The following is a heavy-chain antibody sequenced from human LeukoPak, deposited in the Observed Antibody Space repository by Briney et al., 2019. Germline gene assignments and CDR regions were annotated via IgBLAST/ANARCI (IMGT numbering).Heavy chain of an antibody. CDR2: INWNGGST. CDR3: AREEYSSSSGMYFDY. D-gene: IGHD6-6*01. J-gene: IGHJ4*02. V-gene: IGHV3-20*04. Sequence: GGSLRLSCAASGFTFDDYGMSWVRQAPGKGLEWVSGINWNGGSTGYADSVKGRFTISRDNAKNSLYLQMNSLRAEDTALYYCAREEYSSSSGMYFDYWGQGTPVTVSS. CDR1: GFTFDDYG.